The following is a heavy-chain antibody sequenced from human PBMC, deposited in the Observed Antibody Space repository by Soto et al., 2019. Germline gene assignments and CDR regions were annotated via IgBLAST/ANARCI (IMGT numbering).Heavy chain of an antibody. CDR3: ARDYMVRGVMRWFDP. V-gene: IGHV4-30-4*01. D-gene: IGHD3-10*01. Sequence: SETLSLTCTVSGGSISSGDYYWSWIRQPPGKGLEWIGYIYYSGSTYYNPSLKSRVTISVDTSKNQFSLKLSSVTAADTAVYYCARDYMVRGVMRWFDPWGQGTLVTVSS. CDR2: IYYSGST. J-gene: IGHJ5*02. CDR1: GGSISSGDYY.